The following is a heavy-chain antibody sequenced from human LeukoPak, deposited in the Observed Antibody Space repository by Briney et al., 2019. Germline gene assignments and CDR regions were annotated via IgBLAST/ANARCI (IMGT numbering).Heavy chain of an antibody. V-gene: IGHV3-30*18. D-gene: IGHD6-13*01. J-gene: IGHJ4*02. CDR2: ISYDGSNK. CDR3: AKDHSTGYSSSWYYFDY. CDR1: GFTFSSYG. Sequence: GRSLRLSCAASGFTFSSYGMHWVRQAPGKGLEWVAVISYDGSNKYYADSVKGRFTISRDNSKNTLYLQMNGLRAEDTAVYYCAKDHSTGYSSSWYYFDYWGQGTLVTVSS.